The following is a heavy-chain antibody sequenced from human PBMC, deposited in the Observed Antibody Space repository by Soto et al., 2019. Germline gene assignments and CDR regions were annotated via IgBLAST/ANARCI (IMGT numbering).Heavy chain of an antibody. D-gene: IGHD3-3*01. J-gene: IGHJ5*02. CDR3: ARDSGYDFWSGYYLGSWFDP. V-gene: IGHV4-30-4*01. Sequence: PSETLSLTCTVSVGSSSSGDYYWSWIRQPPGKGLEWIGYIYYSGSTYYNPSLKSRVTISVDTSKNQFSLKLSSVTAADTAVYYCARDSGYDFWSGYYLGSWFDPWGQGTLVTVSS. CDR1: VGSSSSGDYY. CDR2: IYYSGST.